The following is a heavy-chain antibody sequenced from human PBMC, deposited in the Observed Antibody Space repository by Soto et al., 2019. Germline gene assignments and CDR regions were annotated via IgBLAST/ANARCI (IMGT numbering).Heavy chain of an antibody. J-gene: IGHJ4*02. V-gene: IGHV3-30*18. D-gene: IGHD6-6*01. Sequence: LRLSCAASGFTFSSYGMHWVRQAPGKGLEWVAVISYDGSNKYYADSVKGRFTISRDNSKNTLYLQMNSLRAEDTAVYYCAKDAYHSSSSDYFDYWGQGSLVTVSS. CDR3: AKDAYHSSSSDYFDY. CDR2: ISYDGSNK. CDR1: GFTFSSYG.